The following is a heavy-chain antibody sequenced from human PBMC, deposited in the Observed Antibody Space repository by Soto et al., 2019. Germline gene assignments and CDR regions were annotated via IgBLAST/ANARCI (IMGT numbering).Heavy chain of an antibody. CDR3: ARWYCSGGSCSYFDY. CDR2: IYYSGST. D-gene: IGHD2-15*01. V-gene: IGHV4-30-4*01. J-gene: IGHJ4*02. Sequence: PSETLSLTCTVSGGSISSGDYYWSWIRQPPGKGLEWIGYIYYSGSTYYNPSLKSRVTISVDTSKNQFSLKLGSVTAADTAVYYCARWYCSGGSCSYFDYWGQGTLVTVSS. CDR1: GGSISSGDYY.